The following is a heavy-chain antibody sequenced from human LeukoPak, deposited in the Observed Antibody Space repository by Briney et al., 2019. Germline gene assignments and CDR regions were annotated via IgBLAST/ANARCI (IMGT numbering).Heavy chain of an antibody. CDR2: INGDGGDK. J-gene: IGHJ4*02. D-gene: IGHD2-8*02. CDR1: DFTLSRYW. CDR3: ARGGSGSSKYWVF. Sequence: QPGGSLRLSCAASDFTLSRYWMTWVRQAPGRGLEWVANINGDGGDKYYGDSVKGRFSISRDNAENSLFLQMNNLRLEDSAVYYCARGGSGSSKYWVFWGQGTLVTVSS. V-gene: IGHV3-7*01.